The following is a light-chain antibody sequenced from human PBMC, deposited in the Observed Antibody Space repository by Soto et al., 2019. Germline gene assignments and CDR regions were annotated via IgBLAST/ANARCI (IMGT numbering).Light chain of an antibody. V-gene: IGKV1-33*01. CDR2: DES. J-gene: IGKJ4*01. Sequence: DIPMTQSPSSLSASVGDRVTITCQASQDISNYLKWYQQKPGKAPKLLIYDESTLGTGVPSRFGGRRSETDYTFTVISLRPEDFATKKCQHYDNLSPVTFGGGTKVDI. CDR3: QHYDNLSPVT. CDR1: QDISNY.